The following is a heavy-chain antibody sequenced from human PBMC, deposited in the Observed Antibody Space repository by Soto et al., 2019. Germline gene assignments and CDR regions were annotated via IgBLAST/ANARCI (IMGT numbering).Heavy chain of an antibody. CDR2: IYYSGST. J-gene: IGHJ4*02. CDR3: ARLYCSSTSCSP. V-gene: IGHV4-59*01. D-gene: IGHD2-2*01. Sequence: QVQLQESGPGLVKPSETLSLTCTVSGGSISSYYWSWIRQPPGKGLEWIGYIYYSGSTNYNPSLKSRVTISVDTSKNQFSLKLSSVTAADTAVYYCARLYCSSTSCSPWGQGTLVTVSS. CDR1: GGSISSYY.